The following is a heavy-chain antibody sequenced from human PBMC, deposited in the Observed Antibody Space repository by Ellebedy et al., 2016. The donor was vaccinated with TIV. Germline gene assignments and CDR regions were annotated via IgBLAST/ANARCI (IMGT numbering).Heavy chain of an antibody. CDR2: IYPGDSDT. J-gene: IGHJ4*02. CDR3: ARRGNDSRYYFDY. V-gene: IGHV5-51*01. D-gene: IGHD3-22*01. CDR1: GYSFTSYW. Sequence: GGSLRLXXTGSGYSFTSYWIGWVRQMPGKGLEWMGIIYPGDSDTRYSPSFQGQVTISADKSISTAYLQWSSLKASDTAMYYCARRGNDSRYYFDYWGQGTLVTVSS.